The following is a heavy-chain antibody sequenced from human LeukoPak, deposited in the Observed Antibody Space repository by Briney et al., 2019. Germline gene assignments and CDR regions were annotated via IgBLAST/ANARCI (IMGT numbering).Heavy chain of an antibody. Sequence: SETLSLTCTVSGGSISTYYWSWIRQPSGKGLEWIAYIDYSATTNYNPSLKSRVTISVDTSKNQFSLKLSSVTAADTAVYYCARDSRRELLHAFDIWGQGTMVTVSS. CDR2: IDYSATT. D-gene: IGHD1-26*01. J-gene: IGHJ3*02. V-gene: IGHV4-59*01. CDR1: GGSISTYY. CDR3: ARDSRRELLHAFDI.